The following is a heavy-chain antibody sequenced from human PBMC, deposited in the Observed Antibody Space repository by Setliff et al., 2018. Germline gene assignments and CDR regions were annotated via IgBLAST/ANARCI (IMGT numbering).Heavy chain of an antibody. CDR1: GYKFTNYG. CDR3: ERLVRYCSTTSCQRTSGDDF. Sequence: GASVKVSCKASGYKFTNYGVTWVRQAPGQGLEWMGWISPYTGNTFYAPQFQGRVIMTTDTSAKTAYMDLRSLRSDDTAVYYCERLVRYCSTTSCQRTSGDDFWGLGTLVTVSS. V-gene: IGHV1-18*01. J-gene: IGHJ4*02. D-gene: IGHD2-2*01. CDR2: ISPYTGNT.